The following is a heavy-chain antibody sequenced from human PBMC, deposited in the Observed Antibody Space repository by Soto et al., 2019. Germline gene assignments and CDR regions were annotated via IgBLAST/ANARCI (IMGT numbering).Heavy chain of an antibody. V-gene: IGHV2-5*02. D-gene: IGHD2-15*01. CDR3: SHRQCCQDLGCFDP. Sequence: QITLKESGPTLVKPTQTLTLTCTFSGFSLSTSGVGVGWIRQPPGKALEWLALIYWDDDKRYSPSLKSRLTSTKDSSKSQVVLTMTNMDPVDTATYYCSHRQCCQDLGCFDPWVQGTLVTVSS. CDR1: GFSLSTSGVG. CDR2: IYWDDDK. J-gene: IGHJ5*02.